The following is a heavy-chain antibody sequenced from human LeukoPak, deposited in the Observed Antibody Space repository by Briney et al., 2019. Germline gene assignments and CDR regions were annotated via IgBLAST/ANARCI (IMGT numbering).Heavy chain of an antibody. CDR1: GFTFSSYE. Sequence: GGSLRLSCAASGFTFSSYEMNWVRQAPGKGLELVSYISSSGSTIYYADSVKGRFTISRDNVKNSLYLQMNSLRAEDTAVYYCARGGEDIVVVQAAIFGSWFDPWGQGTLVTVSS. D-gene: IGHD2-2*01. V-gene: IGHV3-48*03. CDR3: ARGGEDIVVVQAAIFGSWFDP. CDR2: ISSSGSTI. J-gene: IGHJ5*02.